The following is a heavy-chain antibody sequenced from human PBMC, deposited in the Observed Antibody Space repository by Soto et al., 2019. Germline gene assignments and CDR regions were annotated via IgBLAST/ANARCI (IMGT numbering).Heavy chain of an antibody. D-gene: IGHD2-15*01. CDR3: ARAGYCSGGSCPHYYYGMDV. J-gene: IGHJ6*02. V-gene: IGHV3-74*01. Sequence: GGSLRLSCAASGFTFSSYWMHWVRQAPGKGLVWVSRINSDGSSTSYADSVKGRFTISRDNAKNTLYLQMNSLRAEDTAVYYCARAGYCSGGSCPHYYYGMDVWGQGTTVTVSS. CDR2: INSDGSST. CDR1: GFTFSSYW.